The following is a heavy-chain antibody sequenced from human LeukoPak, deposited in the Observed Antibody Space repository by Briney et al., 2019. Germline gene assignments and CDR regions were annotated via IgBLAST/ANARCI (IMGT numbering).Heavy chain of an antibody. V-gene: IGHV3-48*03. CDR2: ISPSAITI. CDR1: GFTFSSYE. D-gene: IGHD3-9*01. CDR3: ATGLGEHYDILTGYYKRGIFDY. Sequence: GGSLRLSCAASGFTFSSYEMNWVRQAPGKGLEWVSYISPSAITIYYADSVKGRFTISRDSAKNSLYLQMNSLRAEDTAVYYCATGLGEHYDILTGYYKRGIFDYWGQGTLVTVSS. J-gene: IGHJ4*02.